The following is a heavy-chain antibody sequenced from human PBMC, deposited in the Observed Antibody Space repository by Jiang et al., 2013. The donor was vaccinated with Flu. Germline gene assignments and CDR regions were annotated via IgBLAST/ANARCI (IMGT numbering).Heavy chain of an antibody. D-gene: IGHD6-13*01. V-gene: IGHV1-3*01. CDR1: DTPSLTML. CDR2: SSLPMVR. Sequence: GAEVKKPGASVKLPARLLDTPSLTMLSIGCARPPDKRLSGWDGSSLPMVRQKYSQKFQGRVTITRDTSASTAYMELSSLRSEDTALFYCASETVGAAGKFEYWGQGSLVTVSS. CDR3: ASETVGAAGKFEY. J-gene: IGHJ4*02.